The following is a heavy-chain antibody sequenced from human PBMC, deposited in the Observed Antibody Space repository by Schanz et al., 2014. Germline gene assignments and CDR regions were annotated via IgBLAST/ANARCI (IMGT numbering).Heavy chain of an antibody. Sequence: QVQLVQSGAEVKKPGASVKVSCKASGYTFTSYGISWVRQAPGQGLEWMGWINGYNGHTLYAQKLQGRVTLTTDTSTSTAYMELRNLRSDDTAVYYCARAKRFGDMDVWGQGTLVTVSS. CDR3: ARAKRFGDMDV. D-gene: IGHD3-10*01. J-gene: IGHJ4*02. CDR1: GYTFTSYG. CDR2: INGYNGHT. V-gene: IGHV1-18*04.